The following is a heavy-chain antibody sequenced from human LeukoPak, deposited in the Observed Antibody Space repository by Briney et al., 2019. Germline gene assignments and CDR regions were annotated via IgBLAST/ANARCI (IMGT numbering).Heavy chain of an antibody. CDR2: IYYSGST. CDR1: GGSISSYY. Sequence: SETLSLTCTVSGGSISSYYWSWIRQLPGKGLEWIGYIYYSGSTNYNPSLKSRVAISVDTSKNQFSLKLSSVTAADTAVYYCARSYCSGGSCYPWYFDYWGQGTLVTVTS. V-gene: IGHV4-59*01. D-gene: IGHD2-15*01. J-gene: IGHJ4*02. CDR3: ARSYCSGGSCYPWYFDY.